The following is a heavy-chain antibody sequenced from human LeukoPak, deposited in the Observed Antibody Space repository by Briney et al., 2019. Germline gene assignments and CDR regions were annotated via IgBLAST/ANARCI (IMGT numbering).Heavy chain of an antibody. CDR2: ISSSSSTI. CDR1: GFTFSSYS. D-gene: IGHD4-17*01. Sequence: GGSLRLSCAASGFTFSSYSMNWVRQAPGKGLEWVSYISSSSSTIYYADSVKGRFTISRDDSKNTLYLQMNSLRAEDTAVYYCARETDYAVDYWGQGTLVTVSS. CDR3: ARETDYAVDY. J-gene: IGHJ4*02. V-gene: IGHV3-48*01.